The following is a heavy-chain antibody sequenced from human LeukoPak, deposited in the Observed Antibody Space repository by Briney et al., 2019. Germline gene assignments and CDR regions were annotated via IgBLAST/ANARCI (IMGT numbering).Heavy chain of an antibody. V-gene: IGHV1-46*01. CDR2: INPSGGST. CDR1: GYTFTSYD. CDR3: ARPTVVRSSYAFDI. D-gene: IGHD4-23*01. J-gene: IGHJ3*02. Sequence: ASVKVSCKASGYTFTSYDINWVRQATGQGLEWMGIINPSGGSTSYAQKFQGRVTMTRDMSTSTVYMELSSLRSEDTAVYYCARPTVVRSSYAFDIWGQGTMVTVSS.